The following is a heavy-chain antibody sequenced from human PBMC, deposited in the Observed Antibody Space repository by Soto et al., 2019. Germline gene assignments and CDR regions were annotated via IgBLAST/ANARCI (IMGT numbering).Heavy chain of an antibody. Sequence: SETLSLTCTVSGGSIDTRSYYFGWVRQPPGKGLELIGSLYNAGATHYNSSLKGRVTIFEDKSQNQFSLRLTSVTAADTAVYYCGAYCSGTYFYAWFHXWGQGTLVTVSX. CDR1: GGSIDTRSYY. D-gene: IGHD2-15*01. V-gene: IGHV4-39*01. CDR3: GAYCSGTYFYAWFHX. J-gene: IGHJ5*02. CDR2: LYNAGAT.